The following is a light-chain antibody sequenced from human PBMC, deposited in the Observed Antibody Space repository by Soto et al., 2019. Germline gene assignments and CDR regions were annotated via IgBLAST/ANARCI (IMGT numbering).Light chain of an antibody. V-gene: IGLV2-8*01. J-gene: IGLJ1*01. CDR3: SSFEDNNTDV. CDR1: SSDVGGYNY. CDR2: EVT. Sequence: QSVLTQPPSASGSPGQSVTISCTGTSSDVGGYNYVSWYQQHPGKAPKLLIYEVTKRPSGVPDRFSGSKSVNTASLTVSGLQAEDEADYYCSSFEDNNTDVFGTGTKVTVL.